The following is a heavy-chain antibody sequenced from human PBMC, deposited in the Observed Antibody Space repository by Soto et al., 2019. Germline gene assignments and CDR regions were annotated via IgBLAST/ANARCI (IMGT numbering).Heavy chain of an antibody. CDR1: GFTFSSYG. V-gene: IGHV3-30*18. J-gene: IGHJ4*02. CDR3: AKDLGVGATIGY. Sequence: QVQLVESGGGVVQPGRSLRLSCAASGFTFSSYGMHWVRQAPGKGLEWVAVISYDGSNKYYADSVKGRFTISRDNSKNTLYLEMNSLRAEDTAVYYCAKDLGVGATIGYWGQGTLVTVSS. CDR2: ISYDGSNK. D-gene: IGHD1-26*01.